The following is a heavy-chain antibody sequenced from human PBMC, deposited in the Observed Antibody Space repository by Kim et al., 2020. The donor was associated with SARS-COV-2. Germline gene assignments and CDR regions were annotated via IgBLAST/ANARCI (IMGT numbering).Heavy chain of an antibody. CDR3: ARDIGALDYTHFDC. D-gene: IGHD3-16*01. J-gene: IGHJ4*02. Sequence: GGSLRLSCAASGFTFGSYSMNWVRQAPGKGLEWVSSISSSSSYIYYADSVKGRFTISRDNAKNSLYLQMNSLRAEDTAVYYCARDIGALDYTHFDCWGQGTLVTVSS. V-gene: IGHV3-21*01. CDR1: GFTFGSYS. CDR2: ISSSSSYI.